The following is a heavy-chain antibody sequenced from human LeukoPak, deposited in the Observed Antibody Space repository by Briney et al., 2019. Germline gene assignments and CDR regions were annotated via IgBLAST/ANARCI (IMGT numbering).Heavy chain of an antibody. CDR2: INSSSSYI. V-gene: IGHV3-21*01. Sequence: SLLLCSVASGFTFSSYSMSSVRHAPGAGLEFVSSINSSSSYIYYAHSVKGRFPISRDNAKNSLYLQMNSLRAEDTAVYYCARDLDTGDYMDGWGKGSTVTASS. J-gene: IGHJ6*03. CDR3: ARDLDTGDYMDG. D-gene: IGHD1-1*01. CDR1: GFTFSSYS.